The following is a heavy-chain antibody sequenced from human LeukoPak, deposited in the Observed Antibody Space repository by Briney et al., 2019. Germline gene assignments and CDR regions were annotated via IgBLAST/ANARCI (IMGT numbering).Heavy chain of an antibody. CDR3: AKDGSGSYYLPYSSFDY. V-gene: IGHV3-23*01. J-gene: IGHJ4*02. Sequence: QPGGSLRLSCAASGFTFSSYAMSWVRQAPGKGLEWVSAISGSGGSTYYADSVKGRFTISRDNSKNTLYLQMNSLRAEDTAVYYCAKDGSGSYYLPYSSFDYWGQGTLVTVSS. CDR2: ISGSGGST. D-gene: IGHD3-10*01. CDR1: GFTFSSYA.